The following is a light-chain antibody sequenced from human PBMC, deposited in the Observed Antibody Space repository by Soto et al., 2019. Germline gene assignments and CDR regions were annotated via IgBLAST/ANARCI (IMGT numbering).Light chain of an antibody. CDR1: QSINNW. CDR3: QHYNNYSWT. J-gene: IGKJ1*01. CDR2: DAS. V-gene: IGKV1-5*01. Sequence: DIQMTQSPSTLSASVGDRVTITCRASQSINNWLAWYQQKPGKAPRLLIYDASTLESGVPSRFSGSASGTEFTLTISSLQPDDFATYFCQHYNNYSWTFGQGTKVEIK.